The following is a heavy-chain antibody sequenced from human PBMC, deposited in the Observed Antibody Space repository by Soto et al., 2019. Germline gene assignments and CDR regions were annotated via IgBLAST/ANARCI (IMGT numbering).Heavy chain of an antibody. CDR1: GFTFSSYA. Sequence: VQLVESGGGVVQPGRSLRLSCAASGFTFSSYAMHWVRQAPGKGLEWVAVISYDGSNKYYADSVKGRFTISRDNSKNTLYLQMNSLRAEDTAVYYCATPRAYCGGDCYSSHDYWGQGTLVTVSS. V-gene: IGHV3-30-3*01. D-gene: IGHD2-21*02. J-gene: IGHJ4*02. CDR3: ATPRAYCGGDCYSSHDY. CDR2: ISYDGSNK.